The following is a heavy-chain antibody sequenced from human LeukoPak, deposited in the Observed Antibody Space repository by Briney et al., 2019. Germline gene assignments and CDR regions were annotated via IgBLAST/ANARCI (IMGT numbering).Heavy chain of an antibody. J-gene: IGHJ4*02. CDR1: GGSISSNY. CDR3: ARHSSAWYDLDY. Sequence: SETLSLTRTVSGGSISSNYWSWIRQPPGKGLEWIGYIYNSGSANYNPSLKSRVTISIDTSKNQFSLKLSSVTAADTAVYYCARHSSAWYDLDYWGQGTLVTVSS. CDR2: IYNSGSA. D-gene: IGHD6-19*01. V-gene: IGHV4-59*08.